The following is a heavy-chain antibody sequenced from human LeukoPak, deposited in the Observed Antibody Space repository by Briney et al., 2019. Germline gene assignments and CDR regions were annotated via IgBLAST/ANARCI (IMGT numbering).Heavy chain of an antibody. V-gene: IGHV3-23*01. Sequence: GGSLRLSCAASGFTFSSYAMSWVRQAPGKGLEWVSAISGSGGSTYYADSVKGRFTISRDNSKNTLYLQMNSLRAEDTAVYYCAKDPMGGNSGYLAFDSWGQGTLVTVSS. D-gene: IGHD3-22*01. J-gene: IGHJ4*02. CDR1: GFTFSSYA. CDR3: AKDPMGGNSGYLAFDS. CDR2: ISGSGGST.